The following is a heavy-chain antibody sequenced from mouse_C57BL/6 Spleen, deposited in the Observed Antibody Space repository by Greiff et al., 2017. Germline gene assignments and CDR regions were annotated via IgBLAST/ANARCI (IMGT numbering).Heavy chain of an antibody. D-gene: IGHD2-5*01. V-gene: IGHV1-19*01. CDR3: ARGGPYYSNYDWCAY. CDR2: INPYNGGT. J-gene: IGHJ3*01. Sequence: VQLQQSGPVLVKPGASVKMSCKASGYTFTDYYMNWVKQSHGKSLEWIGVINPYNGGTSYNQTFKGKATLTVDKSSSTAYMELNSLTSEDSAVYYCARGGPYYSNYDWCAYGGQGTLVTVSA. CDR1: GYTFTDYY.